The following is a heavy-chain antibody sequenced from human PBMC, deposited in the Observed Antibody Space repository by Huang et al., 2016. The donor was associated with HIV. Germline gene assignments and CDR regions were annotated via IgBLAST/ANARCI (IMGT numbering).Heavy chain of an antibody. J-gene: IGHJ3*02. CDR1: GFIFSDYS. CDR2: ISGSSTYI. D-gene: IGHD1-7*01. CDR3: ARRYNWNYVAHGFDI. Sequence: EVQLVESGGGLVRPGGSLTLSCAASGFIFSDYSMSWVRQAQGMGREWVSHISGSSTYIYYVDSVKGRFAISRYNAKNLLFLQMNSLRAEDTALYYCARRYNWNYVAHGFDIWGQGTMVTVSS. V-gene: IGHV3-21*06.